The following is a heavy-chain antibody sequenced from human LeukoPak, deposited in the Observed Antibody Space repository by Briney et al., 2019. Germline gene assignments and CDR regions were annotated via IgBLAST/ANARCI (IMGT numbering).Heavy chain of an antibody. J-gene: IGHJ4*02. CDR3: AKDIGYGHYGGFDY. Sequence: GGSLRLSCAVSGFTLSSYAMSWVRGAPGTGLEGGTAISGSGGSTYYADSVKGRFTISRHNSKNTLYLQMNSLRGEHTAVYYCAKDIGYGHYGGFDYWGQGTLVTVSS. CDR1: GFTLSSYA. D-gene: IGHD4-17*01. CDR2: ISGSGGST. V-gene: IGHV3-23*01.